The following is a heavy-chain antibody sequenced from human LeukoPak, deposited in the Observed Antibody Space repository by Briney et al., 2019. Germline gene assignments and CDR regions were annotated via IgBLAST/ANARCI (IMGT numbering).Heavy chain of an antibody. D-gene: IGHD3-16*01. J-gene: IGHJ4*02. CDR1: GFVLSSIE. Sequence: GGSLRLSCAASGFVLSSIETSWVRQAPGKGLEWVSYISSGGSIIYYADSVRGRFTISRDNAKNSLYLQMNSLRAEDTAVYYCARFARFGDLQGGGYFDYWGQGTLVTVSS. V-gene: IGHV3-48*03. CDR3: ARFARFGDLQGGGYFDY. CDR2: ISSGGSII.